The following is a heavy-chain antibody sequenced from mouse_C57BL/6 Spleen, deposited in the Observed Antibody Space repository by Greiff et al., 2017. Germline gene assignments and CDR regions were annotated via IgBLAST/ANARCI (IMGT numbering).Heavy chain of an antibody. Sequence: EVQRVESGPGLVKPSQSLSLTCSVTGYSITSGYYWNWIRQFPGNKLEWMGYISYDGSNNYNPSLKNRISITRDTSKNPFFLKLNSVTTEDTATYYCARVGYGSSYGYAMDYWGQGTSVTVSS. CDR3: ARVGYGSSYGYAMDY. D-gene: IGHD1-1*01. CDR1: GYSITSGYY. CDR2: ISYDGSN. V-gene: IGHV3-6*01. J-gene: IGHJ4*01.